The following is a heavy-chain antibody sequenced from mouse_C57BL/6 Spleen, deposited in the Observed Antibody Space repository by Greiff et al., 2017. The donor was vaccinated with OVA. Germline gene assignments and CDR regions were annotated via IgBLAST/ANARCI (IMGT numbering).Heavy chain of an antibody. CDR1: GYTFTSYW. V-gene: IGHV1-61*01. J-gene: IGHJ4*01. CDR2: IYPSDSET. Sequence: QVQLKQPGAELVRPGSSVKLSCKASGYTFTSYWMDWVKQRPGQGLEWIGNIYPSDSETHYNQKFKDKATLTVDKSSSTAYMQLSSLTSEDSAVYYCASFYYYGGMDYWGQGTSVTVSS. D-gene: IGHD1-1*01. CDR3: ASFYYYGGMDY.